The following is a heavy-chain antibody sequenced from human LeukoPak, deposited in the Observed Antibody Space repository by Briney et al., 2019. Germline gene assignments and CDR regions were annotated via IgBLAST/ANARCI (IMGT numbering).Heavy chain of an antibody. D-gene: IGHD3-22*01. J-gene: IGHJ4*02. Sequence: GASVKVSCKASGYTFTGYYMHWVRQAPGQGLEWMGWINPNSGGTNYAQKFQGWVTMTRDTSISTAYMELSRLRSEDTAVYYCARGNYYDSSGYDYWGQGTLVTVSS. V-gene: IGHV1-2*04. CDR3: ARGNYYDSSGYDY. CDR1: GYTFTGYY. CDR2: INPNSGGT.